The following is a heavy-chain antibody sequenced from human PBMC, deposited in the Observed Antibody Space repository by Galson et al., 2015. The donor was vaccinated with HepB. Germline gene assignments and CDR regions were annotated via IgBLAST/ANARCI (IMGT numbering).Heavy chain of an antibody. D-gene: IGHD1-26*01. J-gene: IGHJ5*02. V-gene: IGHV5-51*01. CDR2: IYPGDSDT. CDR1: GYRFTNYW. CDR3: ARHQDGSYSIFNS. Sequence: QSGAEVTESGESLRISCKGSGYRFTNYWIGWVRQMPGKGLEWMGIIYPGDSDTRYSPSFQGQVTISADKSISTAYLQWSSLKASDTAIYYCARHQDGSYSIFNSWGQGTLVTVSS.